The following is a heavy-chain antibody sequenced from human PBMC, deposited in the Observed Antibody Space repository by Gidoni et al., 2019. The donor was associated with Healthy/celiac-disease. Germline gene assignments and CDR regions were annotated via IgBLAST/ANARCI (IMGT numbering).Heavy chain of an antibody. Sequence: EVQLLEAGGGMVQPGGSLRLSCAASCFPFSSYAMSWVRQAPGKGLEWVSAISGSGGSTYYAASLKGRFTISSANSKTTLYLQMNSLRAEDTAVYYCAKDEYSSSHFDYWGQGTLVPVSS. CDR3: AKDEYSSSHFDY. CDR1: CFPFSSYA. D-gene: IGHD6-6*01. V-gene: IGHV3-23*01. J-gene: IGHJ4*02. CDR2: ISGSGGST.